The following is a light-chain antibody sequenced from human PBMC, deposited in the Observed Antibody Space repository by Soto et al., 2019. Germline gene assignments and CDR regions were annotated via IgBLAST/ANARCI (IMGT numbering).Light chain of an antibody. CDR1: QSVSSSY. J-gene: IGKJ5*01. CDR2: GAS. CDR3: AQYCSSTLIS. V-gene: IGKV3-20*01. Sequence: EIVLTQSPGPLSLSPGERATLSCMASQSVSSSYLAWYKQKPGQAPILLIYGASSTATGIPAMFPGSGSWSYFTLTISSLEPEDFAVYDYAQYCSSTLISFGQGTRLEIK.